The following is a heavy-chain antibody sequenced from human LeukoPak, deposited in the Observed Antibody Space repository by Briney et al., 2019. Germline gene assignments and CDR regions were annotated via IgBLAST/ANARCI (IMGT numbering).Heavy chain of an antibody. J-gene: IGHJ4*02. CDR2: IWYDGSNK. CDR1: GFTPSSYG. CDR3: ARVVVYFDY. Sequence: GGSLRLSCAASGFTPSSYGMHWVRQAPGKGLQWVAIIWYDGSNKYYADSVKGRFTISRDNSKNTQYLQMNSLRAEDTAVYYCARVVVYFDYWGQGTLVTVSS. V-gene: IGHV3-33*01. D-gene: IGHD6-6*01.